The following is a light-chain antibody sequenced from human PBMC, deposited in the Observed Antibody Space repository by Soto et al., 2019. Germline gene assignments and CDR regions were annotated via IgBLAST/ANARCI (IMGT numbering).Light chain of an antibody. V-gene: IGLV2-23*02. CDR2: DVT. Sequence: QSALTQPASVSGSLGQSITISCTGTRSDIGTYDLVSWYQQHPGKAPQLMIYDVTNRPSGVSNRFSGSKSGNTASLTISGLQAEDEADYYCCSYVGATTYVFGSGTKLTVL. J-gene: IGLJ1*01. CDR3: CSYVGATTYV. CDR1: RSDIGTYDL.